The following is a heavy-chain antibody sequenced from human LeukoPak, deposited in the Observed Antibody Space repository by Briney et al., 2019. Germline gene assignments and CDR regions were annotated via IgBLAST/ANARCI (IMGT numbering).Heavy chain of an antibody. V-gene: IGHV4-39*01. CDR3: ARLTDAFDI. Sequence: SETLSLTCTVSGVSISSSNSYWGWIRQPPGKGLEWIGSIYYSGSTYYNPSLKSRVTISVDTSKNQFSLKLSSVTAADTAVYYCARLTDAFDIWGQGTMVTVSS. CDR2: IYYSGST. J-gene: IGHJ3*02. D-gene: IGHD3-16*01. CDR1: GVSISSSNSY.